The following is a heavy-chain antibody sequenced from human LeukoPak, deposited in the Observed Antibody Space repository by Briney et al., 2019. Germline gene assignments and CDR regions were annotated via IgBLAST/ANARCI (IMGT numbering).Heavy chain of an antibody. Sequence: SETLSLTCTVSGGSISSGGYYRSWIRQHPGKGLEWIGYIYYSGSTYYNPSLKSRVTISVDTSKNQFSLKLSSVTAADTAVYYCARAYDSSSDSAFDIWGQGTMVTVSS. CDR2: IYYSGST. CDR3: ARAYDSSSDSAFDI. D-gene: IGHD3-22*01. J-gene: IGHJ3*02. V-gene: IGHV4-31*03. CDR1: GGSISSGGYY.